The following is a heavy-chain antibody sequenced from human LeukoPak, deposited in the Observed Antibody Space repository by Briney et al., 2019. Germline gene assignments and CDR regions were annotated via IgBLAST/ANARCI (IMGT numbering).Heavy chain of an antibody. Sequence: SVKVSCKASGGTFSSYAISWVRQAPGQGLEWMGGIIPIFGTANYAQKFQGRVTITADESTSTAYMELSSLRSEDTAVYYCARTPSRRRNYYYYYMDVWGKGTTVTVSS. CDR2: IIPIFGTA. CDR3: ARTPSRRRNYYYYYMDV. J-gene: IGHJ6*03. V-gene: IGHV1-69*01. CDR1: GGTFSSYA.